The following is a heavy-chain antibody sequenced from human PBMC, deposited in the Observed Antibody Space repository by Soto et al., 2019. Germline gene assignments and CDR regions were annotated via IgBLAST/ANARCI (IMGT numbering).Heavy chain of an antibody. CDR2: ISYDGSNK. CDR1: GFTFSSYG. Sequence: QPGGSLRLSCAASGFTFSSYGMHWVRQAPGKGLEWVAVISYDGSNKYYADSVKGRFTISRDNSKNTLYLQMNSLRAEDTAVYYCAKDSTRWLDLEYAFDIWGQGTMVTVSS. V-gene: IGHV3-30*18. CDR3: AKDSTRWLDLEYAFDI. J-gene: IGHJ3*02. D-gene: IGHD6-19*01.